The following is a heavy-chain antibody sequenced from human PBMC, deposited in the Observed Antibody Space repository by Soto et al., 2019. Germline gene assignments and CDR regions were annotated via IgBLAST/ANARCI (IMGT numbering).Heavy chain of an antibody. CDR1: GFTFSSYA. D-gene: IGHD3-10*01. V-gene: IGHV3-23*01. CDR3: ATLGGVLWFGELLLIGIWDPESYYFDY. J-gene: IGHJ4*02. CDR2: ISGSGGST. Sequence: PGGSLRLSCAASGFTFSSYAMSWVRQAPGKGLEWVSAISGSGGSTYYADSVKGRFTISRDNSKNTLYLQMNSLRAEDTAVYYCATLGGVLWFGELLLIGIWDPESYYFDYWGQGTLVTVSS.